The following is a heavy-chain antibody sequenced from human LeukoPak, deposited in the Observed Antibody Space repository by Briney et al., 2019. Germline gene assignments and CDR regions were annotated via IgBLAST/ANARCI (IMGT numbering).Heavy chain of an antibody. Sequence: PGGSLRLSCAASGFTFSSYAMHWVRQAPGKGLEWVAVISYDGSNKYYADSVKGRFTISRDNSKNTLYLQMNSLRAEDTAVYYCARDQGYCSSTSCYVWFDYWGQGTLVTVSS. CDR3: ARDQGYCSSTSCYVWFDY. CDR1: GFTFSSYA. J-gene: IGHJ4*02. CDR2: ISYDGSNK. D-gene: IGHD2-2*01. V-gene: IGHV3-30-3*01.